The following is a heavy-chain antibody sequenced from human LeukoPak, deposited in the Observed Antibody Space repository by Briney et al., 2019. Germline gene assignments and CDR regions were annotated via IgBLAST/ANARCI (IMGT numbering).Heavy chain of an antibody. CDR2: IIPILGIA. CDR1: GCTFISYA. Sequence: ASVKVSCKASGCTFISYAISWVRQAPGQGLEWMGRIIPILGIANYAQKFQGRVTITADKSTSTAYMELSSLRSDDTAVYYCARVPNAVLIGDNWFDPWGQGTLVTVSS. CDR3: ARVPNAVLIGDNWFDP. D-gene: IGHD2-8*01. J-gene: IGHJ5*02. V-gene: IGHV1-69*04.